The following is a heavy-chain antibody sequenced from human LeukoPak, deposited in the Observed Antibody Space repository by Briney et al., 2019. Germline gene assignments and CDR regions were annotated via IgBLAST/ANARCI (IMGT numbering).Heavy chain of an antibody. J-gene: IGHJ3*02. Sequence: SVKVSCKASGGTLSSYAISWVRQAPGQGLEWMGGIIPIFGTANYAQKFQGRVTITADESTSTAYMELSSLRSEDTAVYYCARSRGGYYYDSSGYYWAFDIWGQGTMVTVSS. CDR2: IIPIFGTA. V-gene: IGHV1-69*01. CDR3: ARSRGGYYYDSSGYYWAFDI. CDR1: GGTLSSYA. D-gene: IGHD3-22*01.